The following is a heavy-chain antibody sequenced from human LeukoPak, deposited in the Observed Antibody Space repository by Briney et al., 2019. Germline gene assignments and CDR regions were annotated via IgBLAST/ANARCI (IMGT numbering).Heavy chain of an antibody. D-gene: IGHD1-7*01. CDR2: INPNSGGT. CDR1: GYTFTGYY. V-gene: IGHV1-2*02. Sequence: AASVKVSCKASGYTFTGYYMHWVRQAPGQGLEWMGWINPNSGGTNYAQKFQGRVTMTRDTSISTAYMELSRLRSDDTAVYYCARANGWNYVTQRLYFDYWGQGTLVTVSS. CDR3: ARANGWNYVTQRLYFDY. J-gene: IGHJ4*02.